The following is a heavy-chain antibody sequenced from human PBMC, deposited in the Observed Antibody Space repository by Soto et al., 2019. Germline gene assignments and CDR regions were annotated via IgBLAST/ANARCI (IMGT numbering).Heavy chain of an antibody. CDR1: GGSISGYF. Sequence: SETLSLTCTVSGGSISGYFWSWIRQPAWKGLEWIGRIYTSGTTNYNPSLKSRVTMSVDTPKNHFSLKLSSVTAADTAVYYCAGCIVSSCNSYHYYGLYLWGQGTKLTVSS. V-gene: IGHV4-4*07. CDR2: IYTSGTT. J-gene: IGHJ6*01. D-gene: IGHD2-15*01. CDR3: AGCIVSSCNSYHYYGLYL.